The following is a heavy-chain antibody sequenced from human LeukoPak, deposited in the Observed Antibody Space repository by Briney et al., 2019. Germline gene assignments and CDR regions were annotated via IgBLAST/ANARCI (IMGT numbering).Heavy chain of an antibody. Sequence: GGSLRLSCAASGFTFSDYYMSWIRQAPGKGLEWVSYISSSSSYTNYADSVKGRFTISRDNAKNSLYLQMNSLRAEDTAVYYCARDRTRGGSKRDFDYWGQGTLVTVSS. CDR1: GFTFSDYY. CDR3: ARDRTRGGSKRDFDY. CDR2: ISSSSSYT. V-gene: IGHV3-11*06. D-gene: IGHD3-16*01. J-gene: IGHJ4*02.